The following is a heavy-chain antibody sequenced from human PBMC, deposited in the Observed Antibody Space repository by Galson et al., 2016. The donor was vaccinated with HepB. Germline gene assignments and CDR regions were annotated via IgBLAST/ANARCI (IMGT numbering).Heavy chain of an antibody. D-gene: IGHD1-26*01. J-gene: IGHJ3*01. Sequence: VKVSCKVSGSTLTELSIHWVRQAPEKGFEWMGGFDPENGETVYPQKFHGRVTMTEDTSTNTAYMELSSLRSDDTAIYYCTTAPRVGPTVFAFDVWGQGTMVAVSS. CDR1: GSTLTELS. CDR3: TTAPRVGPTVFAFDV. CDR2: FDPENGET. V-gene: IGHV1-24*01.